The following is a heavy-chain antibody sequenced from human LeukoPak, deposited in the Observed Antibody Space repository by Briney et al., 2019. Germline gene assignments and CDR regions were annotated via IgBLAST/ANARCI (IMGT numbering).Heavy chain of an antibody. V-gene: IGHV3-9*03. J-gene: IGHJ4*02. D-gene: IGHD3-22*01. CDR3: AKDSLRYYDSSGSTYYFDY. CDR2: ISWNSGSI. CDR1: GFTFDDYA. Sequence: GRSLRLSSAASGFTFDDYAMHWVRQAPGKGLEWVSGISWNSGSIGYADSVKGRFTISRDNAKNSLYLQMNSLRAEDMALYYCAKDSLRYYDSSGSTYYFDYWGQGTLVTVSS.